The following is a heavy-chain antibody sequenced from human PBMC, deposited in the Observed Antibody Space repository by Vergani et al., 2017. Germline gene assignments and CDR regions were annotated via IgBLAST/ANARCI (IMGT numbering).Heavy chain of an antibody. CDR2: IYYSGTT. Sequence: QVQLQESGPGLVKPSETLSLTCSVSGAYVGSGGYYWSWVRQRPGMGLDWIGYIYYSGTTYYNPSLESRLTISLDTSENHLSLKLTSVTAADTAVYYCARDRGGGSYYYFDYWGQGTLVTVSS. V-gene: IGHV4-31*03. J-gene: IGHJ4*02. CDR3: ARDRGGGSYYYFDY. CDR1: GAYVGSGGYY. D-gene: IGHD1-26*01.